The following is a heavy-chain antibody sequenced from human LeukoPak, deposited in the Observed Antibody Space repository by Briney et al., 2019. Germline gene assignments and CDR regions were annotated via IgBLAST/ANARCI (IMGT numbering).Heavy chain of an antibody. V-gene: IGHV3-30-3*01. CDR1: GFTFSSDA. Sequence: WRSLRLSCAASGFTFSSDAMHWVRQAPGKGLEWVTIISFDGSNKYYADSVKGRFTISRDNSKNTLYLQMNSLRADDTAVYYCARDHCGGNLGRAFDIWGQGTMVTVSS. CDR2: ISFDGSNK. CDR3: ARDHCGGNLGRAFDI. J-gene: IGHJ3*02. D-gene: IGHD4-23*01.